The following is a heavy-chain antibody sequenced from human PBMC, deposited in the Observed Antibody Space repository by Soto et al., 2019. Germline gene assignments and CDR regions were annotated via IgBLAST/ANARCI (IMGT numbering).Heavy chain of an antibody. CDR2: INPSGGST. Sequence: ASVKVSCKASGYTFTSYYMHWVRQAPGQGLEWMGIINPSGGSTSYAQKFQGRVTMTRDTSTSTVYMELSSLRSEDTAVYYCARDRVGAVAGTGRSPLDYWGQGTLVTVSS. J-gene: IGHJ4*02. V-gene: IGHV1-46*03. CDR1: GYTFTSYY. CDR3: ARDRVGAVAGTGRSPLDY. D-gene: IGHD6-19*01.